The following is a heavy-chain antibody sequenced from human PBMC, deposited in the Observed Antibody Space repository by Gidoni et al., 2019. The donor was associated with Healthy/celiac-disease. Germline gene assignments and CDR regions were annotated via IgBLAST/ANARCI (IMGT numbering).Heavy chain of an antibody. CDR3: IVVVPAAILEGDYYYYGMDV. J-gene: IGHJ6*02. D-gene: IGHD2-2*02. CDR2: IRSKANSYAT. CDR1: GFPFRGSA. Sequence: EVQLVESGGGLVQPGGSLNPPCAASGFPFRGSAMHWVRQASGKGREWVGRIRSKANSYATAYAASVKGRFTISRDDSKNTAYLQMNSLKTEDTAVYYCIVVVPAAILEGDYYYYGMDVWGQGTTVTVSS. V-gene: IGHV3-73*02.